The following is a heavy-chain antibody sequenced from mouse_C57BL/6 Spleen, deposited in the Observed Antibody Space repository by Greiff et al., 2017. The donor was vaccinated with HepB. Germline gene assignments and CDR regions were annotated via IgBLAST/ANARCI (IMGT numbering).Heavy chain of an antibody. CDR3: ARDAPDYYGSSYFDY. CDR2: ISDGGSYT. V-gene: IGHV5-4*01. CDR1: GFTFSSYA. Sequence: EVKLMESGGGLVKPGGSLKLSCAASGFTFSSYAMSWVRQTPAKRLEWVATISDGGSYTYYPDNVKGRFTISRDNAKNNLYLQMSHLKSEDTAMYYCARDAPDYYGSSYFDYWGQGTTLTVSS. D-gene: IGHD1-1*01. J-gene: IGHJ2*01.